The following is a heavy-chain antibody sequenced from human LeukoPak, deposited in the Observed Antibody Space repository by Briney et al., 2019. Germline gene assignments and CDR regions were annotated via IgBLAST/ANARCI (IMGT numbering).Heavy chain of an antibody. CDR1: GFTFSSYG. D-gene: IGHD3-22*01. CDR2: ISYDGSNK. Sequence: GGSLRLSCAASGFTFSSYGMHWVRQAPGKGLEWVAVISYDGSNKYYADSVKGRFTISRDNSKNTLYLQMNSLRAEDTAVYYCAKDPRKSFYYDSSGYAFDIWGQGTMVTVSS. V-gene: IGHV3-30*18. J-gene: IGHJ3*02. CDR3: AKDPRKSFYYDSSGYAFDI.